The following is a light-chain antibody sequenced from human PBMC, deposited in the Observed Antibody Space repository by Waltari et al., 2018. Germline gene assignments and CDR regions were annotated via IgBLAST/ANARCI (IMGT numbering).Light chain of an antibody. V-gene: IGLV1-51*01. Sequence: QSVLTQPPSVSAAPGQKVTISCPGSRPHIGNYFLPWYLPPPPATPKPPIYDKNKRPSGIPDRFPASKSGTSATLDITRLQIGDEADYYCATWDNSLTAVVFGGGTKLTVL. CDR2: DKN. CDR3: ATWDNSLTAVV. J-gene: IGLJ2*01. CDR1: RPHIGNYF.